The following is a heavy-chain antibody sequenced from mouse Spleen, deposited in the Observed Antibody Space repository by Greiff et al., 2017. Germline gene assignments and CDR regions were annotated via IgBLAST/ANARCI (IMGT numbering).Heavy chain of an antibody. J-gene: IGHJ2*01. CDR1: GFDFSRYW. D-gene: IGHD2-10*02. CDR3: ARLGYGNYPIDY. Sequence: EVMLVESGGGLVQPGGSLKLSCAASGFDFSRYWMSWVRQAPGKGLEWIGEINPDSSTINYTPSLKDKFIISRDNAKNTLYLQMSKVRSEDTALYYCARLGYGNYPIDYWGQGTTLTVSS. V-gene: IGHV4-1*02. CDR2: INPDSSTI.